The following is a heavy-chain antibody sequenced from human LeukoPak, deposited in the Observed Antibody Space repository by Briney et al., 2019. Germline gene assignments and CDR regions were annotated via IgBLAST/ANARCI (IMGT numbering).Heavy chain of an antibody. CDR3: AKIRGSGRSYYMDV. CDR2: VSGSGGST. J-gene: IGHJ6*03. Sequence: GGSLRLSCVASGFSFSTYAMSWVRQAPGKGLEWVSAVSGSGGSTYYADSVKGRFTISRDNSKNTLYLRMNSLRAEDTAVYYCAKIRGSGRSYYMDVWGKGTTVTVSS. D-gene: IGHD2-15*01. CDR1: GFSFSTYA. V-gene: IGHV3-23*01.